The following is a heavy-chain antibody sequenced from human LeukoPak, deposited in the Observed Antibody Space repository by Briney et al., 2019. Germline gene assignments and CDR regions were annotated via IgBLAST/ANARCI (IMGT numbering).Heavy chain of an antibody. J-gene: IGHJ5*01. V-gene: IGHV4-34*01. Sequence: SETLSLTCAAYGVSFSGYYWSWIRQPPGKGLEWIGEIKHSGSTNYNPSLKSRVTVSADTSKHQFSLKLSSVTAADTAVYYCARVWIYCTGGSCYSSWFDSWGQGTLVTVSS. CDR3: ARVWIYCTGGSCYSSWFDS. D-gene: IGHD2-15*01. CDR1: GVSFSGYY. CDR2: IKHSGST.